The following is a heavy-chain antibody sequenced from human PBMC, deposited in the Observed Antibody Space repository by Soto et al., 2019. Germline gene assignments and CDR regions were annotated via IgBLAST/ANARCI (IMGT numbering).Heavy chain of an antibody. J-gene: IGHJ4*02. D-gene: IGHD6-13*01. V-gene: IGHV4-4*02. CDR2: IYHGGST. CDR3: ARAPRSIAAGGIVY. CDR1: GGSISSSNL. Sequence: QVQLQESGPGLVKPSGTLSLTCAVSGGSISSSNLWTWVRQPPGKGLEWIGEIYHGGSTNYNPSLKSRVTISVDKSKNQFSLRLGSVTAADTAVYYCARAPRSIAAGGIVYWGQGILVTVSS.